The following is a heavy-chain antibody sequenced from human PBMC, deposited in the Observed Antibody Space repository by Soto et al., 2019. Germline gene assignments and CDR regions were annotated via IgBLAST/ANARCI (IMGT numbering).Heavy chain of an antibody. J-gene: IGHJ5*02. D-gene: IGHD1-1*01. V-gene: IGHV3-72*01. CDR3: ARDTRTSLDL. Sequence: EVQLVESGGGLVQPGGSLRLSCAASGFNFRAHYMDWVRQAPGKGLEWITRTTNSPKTYTTAYAASVKGRFTVSRDDLKASLYRQMDSLKTEDTAMYYCARDTRTSLDLWGQGTLVTVSS. CDR2: TTNSPKTYTT. CDR1: GFNFRAHY.